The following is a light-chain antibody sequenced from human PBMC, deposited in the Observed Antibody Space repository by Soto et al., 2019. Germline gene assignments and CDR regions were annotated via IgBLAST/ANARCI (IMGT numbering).Light chain of an antibody. CDR1: QSISSY. CDR2: AAS. J-gene: IGKJ1*01. CDR3: QQYGNSPQT. Sequence: DIQMTQSRSSLSACVGDIVTITCRASQSISSYLNWYQQKPWKAPKLLIYAASSLQSGVPSRFSGSGSGTDFTLTISRLKPEDFAVYYCQQYGNSPQTFGQGTKVHI. V-gene: IGKV1-39*01.